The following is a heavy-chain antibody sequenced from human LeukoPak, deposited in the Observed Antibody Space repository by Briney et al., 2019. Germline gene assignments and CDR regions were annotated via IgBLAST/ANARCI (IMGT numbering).Heavy chain of an antibody. V-gene: IGHV1-2*02. CDR1: GYTFTGYY. CDR2: INPNSGGT. CDR3: ARDKAGITGTTGAFDI. Sequence: GASVKVSCKASGYTFTGYYMHWVRQAPGQGLEWMGWINPNSGGTNYAQKFQGRVTMTRDTSISTAYVELSRLRSDDTAVYYCARDKAGITGTTGAFDIWGQGTMVTVSS. J-gene: IGHJ3*02. D-gene: IGHD1-20*01.